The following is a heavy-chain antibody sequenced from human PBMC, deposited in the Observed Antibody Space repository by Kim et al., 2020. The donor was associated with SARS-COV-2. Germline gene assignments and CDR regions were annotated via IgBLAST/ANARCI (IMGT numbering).Heavy chain of an antibody. CDR3: ARGGYSSSWYGVIGWFDP. J-gene: IGHJ5*02. D-gene: IGHD6-13*01. Sequence: LKSRVTISVDPSNNQFSLKLSSVTAADTAVYYCARGGYSSSWYGVIGWFDPWGQGTLVTVSS. V-gene: IGHV4-34*01.